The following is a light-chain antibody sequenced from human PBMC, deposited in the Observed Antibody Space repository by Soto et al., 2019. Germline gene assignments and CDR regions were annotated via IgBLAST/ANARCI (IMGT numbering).Light chain of an antibody. V-gene: IGKV1-5*03. J-gene: IGKJ1*01. CDR1: QSISSR. CDR2: KAS. CDR3: QQYNSYPWT. Sequence: DIQMTQSPSTLSASVGDRVTITCRASQSISSRLAWCQQKPGKAPKLLIYKASSLESGVPSRFSGSGSGTEFTLTISSLRPDDFATYYCQQYNSYPWTFGQGTKVEIK.